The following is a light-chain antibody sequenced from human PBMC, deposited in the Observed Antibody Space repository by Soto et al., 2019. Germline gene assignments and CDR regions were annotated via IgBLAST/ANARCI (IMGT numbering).Light chain of an antibody. CDR1: SSDVGSYNL. J-gene: IGLJ1*01. CDR3: CSYAGSSTFPYV. V-gene: IGLV2-23*02. CDR2: EVS. Sequence: SALTQPASVSGSPGQSITISCTGTSSDVGSYNLVSWYQHHPGKAPKLMIYEVSKRPSGVSNRFSGSKSGNTASLTISGLQAEDEADYYCCSYAGSSTFPYVFGTGTQLTVL.